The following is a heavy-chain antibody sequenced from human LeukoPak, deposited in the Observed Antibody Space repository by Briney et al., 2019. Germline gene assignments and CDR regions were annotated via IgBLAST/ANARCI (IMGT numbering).Heavy chain of an antibody. V-gene: IGHV3-30*02. CDR3: AKDLTAAGRSYFQH. J-gene: IGHJ1*01. CDR2: IRYDGSNK. D-gene: IGHD6-13*01. Sequence: GGSLRLSCAASGFTFSSYGMHWVRQAPGKGLEWVAFIRYDGSNKYYADSVKGRFTISRDNSKNTLYLQMNSLRAEDTAVYYCAKDLTAAGRSYFQHWGQGTLVTVSS. CDR1: GFTFSSYG.